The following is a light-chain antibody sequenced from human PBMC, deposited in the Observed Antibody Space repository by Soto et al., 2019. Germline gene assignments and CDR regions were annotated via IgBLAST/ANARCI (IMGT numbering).Light chain of an antibody. V-gene: IGLV2-8*01. CDR2: EVD. J-gene: IGLJ2*01. CDR1: SDDIGTYNY. Sequence: QSALTQPPSASGSPGQTVTISCTGTSDDIGTYNYVSWYQQHAGSVPRLIIFEVDKRPSGVPTRFSGSKSGNTASLTISGLRAEDGADYYCRSFVHQNNLIFGGGTKLTVL. CDR3: RSFVHQNNLI.